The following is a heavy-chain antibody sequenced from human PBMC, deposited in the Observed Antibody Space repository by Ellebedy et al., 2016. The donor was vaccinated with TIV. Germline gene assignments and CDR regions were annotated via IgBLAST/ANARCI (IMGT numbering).Heavy chain of an antibody. V-gene: IGHV3-74*01. CDR2: ISNDGRQGI. CDR1: GFTFSDYW. Sequence: PGGSLRLSCAASGFTFSDYWMHWVRQVPGKGLVWVARISNDGRQGISYADAVKGRFTISRDNAKNPLNLQMTSLRAEDTAVYYCARGGDNWNDVGWVAYWGQGTLVTVSS. J-gene: IGHJ4*02. CDR3: ARGGDNWNDVGWVAY. D-gene: IGHD1-1*01.